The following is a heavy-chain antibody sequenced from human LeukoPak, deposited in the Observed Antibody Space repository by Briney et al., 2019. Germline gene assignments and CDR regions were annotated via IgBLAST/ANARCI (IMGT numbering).Heavy chain of an antibody. V-gene: IGHV1-69*13. Sequence: SVKVSCKASGGTFSSYAISWVRQAPGQGLEWMGGIIPIFGTANYAQKFQGRVTITADESTSTAYMELSSLRSEDTAVYYCARGPYDILTGYKPSGYFDYWGQGTLVTVSS. CDR2: IIPIFGTA. J-gene: IGHJ4*02. D-gene: IGHD3-9*01. CDR3: ARGPYDILTGYKPSGYFDY. CDR1: GGTFSSYA.